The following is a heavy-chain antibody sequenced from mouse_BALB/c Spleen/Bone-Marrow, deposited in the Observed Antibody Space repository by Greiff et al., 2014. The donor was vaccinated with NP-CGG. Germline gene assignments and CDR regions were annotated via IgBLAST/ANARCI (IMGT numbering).Heavy chain of an antibody. J-gene: IGHJ3*01. CDR2: IYPSDSYT. CDR1: GYTFTSYW. V-gene: IGHV1-69*02. D-gene: IGHD1-1*01. Sequence: VQLQQSGAELVRPGASVKLSCKASGYTFTSYWINRVKQRPGQGLEWIGNIYPSDSYTNYNQKFKDKATLTVDKSSSTAYMQLSSPTSEDSAVYYCTRGDYYGSSSFAYWGQGTLVTVSA. CDR3: TRGDYYGSSSFAY.